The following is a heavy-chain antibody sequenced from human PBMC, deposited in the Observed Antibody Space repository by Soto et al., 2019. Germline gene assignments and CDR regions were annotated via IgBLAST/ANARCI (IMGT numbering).Heavy chain of an antibody. CDR3: ARLAIRYYFDY. Sequence: SETLSLTCSVSGGSISSRSFYWGWIRQPPGKGLEWIGSIYFSGSTYYNPSLKGRVTISGDTSNNQFYLNLNSATAADTAVYYCARLAIRYYFDYWGQGALVTVSS. J-gene: IGHJ4*02. D-gene: IGHD3-10*01. V-gene: IGHV4-39*01. CDR2: IYFSGST. CDR1: GGSISSRSFY.